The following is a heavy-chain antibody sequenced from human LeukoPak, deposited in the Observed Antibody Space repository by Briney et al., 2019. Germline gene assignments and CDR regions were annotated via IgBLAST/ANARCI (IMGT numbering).Heavy chain of an antibody. Sequence: QPGGSLRLSCAASGFTFDDYAMHWVRQAPGKGLEWVSGISWNSGSIGYADSVKGRFTISRDNAKNSLYPQMNSLRAEDTALYYCARNYYGSGTYHMDVWGKGPTVTVSS. CDR2: ISWNSGSI. V-gene: IGHV3-9*01. CDR1: GFTFDDYA. J-gene: IGHJ6*03. CDR3: ARNYYGSGTYHMDV. D-gene: IGHD3-10*01.